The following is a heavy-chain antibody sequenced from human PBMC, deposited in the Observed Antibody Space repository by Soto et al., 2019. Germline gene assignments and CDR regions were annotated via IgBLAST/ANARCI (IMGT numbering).Heavy chain of an antibody. Sequence: SVKVSCKASGGTFSSYAISWVRQAPGQGLEWMGGIIPIFGTSNYAQKFQGRVTITADESTSTAYMELSSLRSEDTAVYYCARPYYYDSSCYPYYYYGMDVWGQGTTVTVSS. D-gene: IGHD3-22*01. CDR1: GGTFSSYA. J-gene: IGHJ6*02. V-gene: IGHV1-69*13. CDR2: IIPIFGTS. CDR3: ARPYYYDSSCYPYYYYGMDV.